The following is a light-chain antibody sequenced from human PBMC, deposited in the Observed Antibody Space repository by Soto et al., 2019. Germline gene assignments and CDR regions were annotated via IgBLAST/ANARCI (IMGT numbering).Light chain of an antibody. Sequence: DIQMTQSPSSLSASVGDRVTITCRASQFINIYLNWYHQEPGKAPKLLIYTASNLQTGVPSRFSGSGSGTDFTLTISSLQPEDFATYYCQQSYSTPGTFGQGTKVEIK. CDR1: QFINIY. CDR3: QQSYSTPGT. CDR2: TAS. V-gene: IGKV1-39*01. J-gene: IGKJ1*01.